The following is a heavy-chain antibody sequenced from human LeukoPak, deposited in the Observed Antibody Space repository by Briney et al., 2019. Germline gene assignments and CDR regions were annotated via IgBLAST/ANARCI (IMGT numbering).Heavy chain of an antibody. D-gene: IGHD3-22*01. J-gene: IGHJ5*02. CDR1: GYTFTGYY. V-gene: IGHV1-2*02. Sequence: ATVKVSCKASGYTFTGYYMHWVRQAPGQGLEWMGWINPNSGGTNYAQKFQGRVTMTRDTSISTAYMELSRLRSDDTAVYYCARMDYYDSSGSKNWFDPWGQGTLVTVSS. CDR2: INPNSGGT. CDR3: ARMDYYDSSGSKNWFDP.